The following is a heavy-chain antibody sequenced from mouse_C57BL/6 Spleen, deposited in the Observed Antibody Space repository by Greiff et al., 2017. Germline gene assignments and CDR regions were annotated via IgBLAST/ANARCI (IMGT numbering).Heavy chain of an antibody. CDR3: ARDNSHWYFDV. J-gene: IGHJ1*03. CDR2: ISDGGSYT. D-gene: IGHD3-1*01. CDR1: GFTFSSYA. Sequence: EVKLVESGGGLVKPGGSLKLSCAASGFTFSSYAMSWVRQTPEQRLEWVATISDGGSYTYYPDNVKGRFTISRDNAKNNLYLQMSHLKSEDTAMYYCARDNSHWYFDVWGTGTTVTVAS. V-gene: IGHV5-4*01.